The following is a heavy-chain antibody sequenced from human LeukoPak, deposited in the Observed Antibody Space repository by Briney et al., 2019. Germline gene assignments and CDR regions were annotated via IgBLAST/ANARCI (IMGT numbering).Heavy chain of an antibody. CDR3: ARMTPAGPSDY. CDR2: IYYSGST. CDR1: GGSISSSSYY. V-gene: IGHV4-39*07. Sequence: PSETLSLTCTVSGGSISSSSYYWGWIRQPPGKGLEWIGSIYYSGSTYYNPSLKSRVTISVDTSKNQFSLKLSSVTAADTAMYYCARMTPAGPSDYWGQGTLVTVSS. J-gene: IGHJ4*02.